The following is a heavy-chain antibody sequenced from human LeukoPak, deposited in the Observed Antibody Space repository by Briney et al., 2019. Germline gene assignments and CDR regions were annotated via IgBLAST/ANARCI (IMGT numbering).Heavy chain of an antibody. V-gene: IGHV3-30*18. J-gene: IGHJ3*02. CDR2: ISYDGSNK. CDR3: ANDAFDI. CDR1: GFAFSGYA. Sequence: GGSLRLSCSASGFAFSGYAMHWVRQAPGKGLEWVAVISYDGSNKYYADSVKGRFTISRDNSKNTLYLQMNSLRAEDTAVYYCANDAFDIWGQGTMVTVSS.